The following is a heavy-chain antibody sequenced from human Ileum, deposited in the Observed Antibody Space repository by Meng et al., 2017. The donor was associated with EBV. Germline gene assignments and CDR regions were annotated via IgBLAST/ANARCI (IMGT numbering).Heavy chain of an antibody. CDR2: IYYTGTT. J-gene: IGHJ4*02. CDR1: GYSNRTSNW. D-gene: IGHD1-26*01. Sequence: QLRAQDAGPGPVQPAATLSLPCAVSGYSNRTSNWWGQIRQPPGMVLEWIGDIYYTGTTYNNPYLKSRVTMSIDPSKNQFTLKLSSVTAVDTAVYYCARNSESGSYIDYWGLGTLVTVSS. CDR3: ARNSESGSYIDY. V-gene: IGHV4-28*01.